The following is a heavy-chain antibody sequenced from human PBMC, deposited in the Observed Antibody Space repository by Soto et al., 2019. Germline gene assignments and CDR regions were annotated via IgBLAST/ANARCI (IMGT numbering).Heavy chain of an antibody. D-gene: IGHD2-15*01. Sequence: ASVKVSCKASGYTFTSYGISWVRQAPGQGLERMGWISAYNGNTNYAQKLQGRVTMTTDTSTSTAYMELRSLRSDDTTVYYCAIDIVVVVAAEGGAFDISGQGTMDIVSS. V-gene: IGHV1-18*01. CDR3: AIDIVVVVAAEGGAFDI. CDR1: GYTFTSYG. CDR2: ISAYNGNT. J-gene: IGHJ3*02.